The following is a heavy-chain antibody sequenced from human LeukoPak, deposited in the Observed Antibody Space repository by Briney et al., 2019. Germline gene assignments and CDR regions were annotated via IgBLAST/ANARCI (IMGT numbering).Heavy chain of an antibody. D-gene: IGHD3-10*01. J-gene: IGHJ6*03. CDR2: IYHSGST. CDR1: GYSISSGYY. Sequence: SETLSLTCTVSGYSISSGYYWGWIRQPPGKGLEWIGTIYHSGSTNYNPSLKSRVTISVDTSKNQFSLKLSSVTAADTAVYYCARDLSITMVRGGYYYYYMDVWGKGTTVTVSS. V-gene: IGHV4-38-2*02. CDR3: ARDLSITMVRGGYYYYYMDV.